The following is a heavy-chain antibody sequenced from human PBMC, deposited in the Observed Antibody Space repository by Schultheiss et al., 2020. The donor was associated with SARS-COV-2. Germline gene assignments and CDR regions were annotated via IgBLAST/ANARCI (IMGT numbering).Heavy chain of an antibody. CDR1: GFTFSSYA. V-gene: IGHV3-30*01. CDR2: ISYDGSNK. Sequence: GGSLRLSCAASGFTFSSYAMHWVRQAPGKGLEWVAVISYDGSNKYYADSVKGRFTISRDNSKNTLYLQMNSLRAEDTAVYYCARGLCSLWGQGTMVTVSS. CDR3: ARGLCSL. D-gene: IGHD3-10*02. J-gene: IGHJ3*01.